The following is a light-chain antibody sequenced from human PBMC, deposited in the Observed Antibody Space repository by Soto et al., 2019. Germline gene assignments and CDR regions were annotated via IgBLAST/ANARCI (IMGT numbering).Light chain of an antibody. Sequence: DVQLIQSPSSLSASVGDRVTITCRASQTLNNYLNWYQHKPGKAPKFLIFASSSLQTGVPSRFSGSASGTDFTLTIDNLQPEDFATYFCHQAYSFPWTFGQGTKVE. J-gene: IGKJ1*01. CDR2: ASS. CDR1: QTLNNY. CDR3: HQAYSFPWT. V-gene: IGKV1-39*01.